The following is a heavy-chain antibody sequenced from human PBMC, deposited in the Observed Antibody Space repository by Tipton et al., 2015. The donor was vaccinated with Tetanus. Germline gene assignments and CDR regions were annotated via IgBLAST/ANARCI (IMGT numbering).Heavy chain of an antibody. V-gene: IGHV2-5*01. CDR2: XYXXXDK. CDR1: GFXXSTXGXG. D-gene: IGHD6-19*01. CDR3: AHSPIHHLDLSGRPXTFHFEY. J-gene: IGHJ4*02. Sequence: LVKPTQTLTLTCTXXGFXXSTXGXGVXXXRQXXGKAXXWLXXXYXXXDKYYSPPLMSRLTITKDTSNNQXVLTMTDMDPVDTATXYCAHSPIHHLDLSGRPXTFHFEYWGQGXLVTVSS.